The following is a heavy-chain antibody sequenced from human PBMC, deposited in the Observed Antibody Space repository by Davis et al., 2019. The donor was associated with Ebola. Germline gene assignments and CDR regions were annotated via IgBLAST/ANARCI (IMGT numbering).Heavy chain of an antibody. Sequence: GESLKISCAASGFTFSGSAMHWVRQASGKGLEWVGRIRSKANSYATAYAASVKGRFTISRDDSKNTAYLQMNSLRAEDTAVYYCARDPSSYSSGWQPSYFDYWGQGTLVTVSS. D-gene: IGHD6-19*01. CDR3: ARDPSSYSSGWQPSYFDY. CDR1: GFTFSGSA. J-gene: IGHJ4*02. V-gene: IGHV3-73*01. CDR2: IRSKANSYAT.